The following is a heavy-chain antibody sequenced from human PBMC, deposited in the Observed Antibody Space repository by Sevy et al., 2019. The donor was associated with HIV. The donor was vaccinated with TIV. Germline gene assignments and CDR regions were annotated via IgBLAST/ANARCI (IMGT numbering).Heavy chain of an antibody. CDR1: GGSINSGSYS. V-gene: IGHV4-30-2*06. D-gene: IGHD4-17*01. CDR2: IYHTGNT. Sequence: SETLSLTCAVSGGSINSGSYSWNWIRQSPGKDLEWIGYIYHTGNTYYNPSLKSRVTISVDRSKNEFSLSLTSVTAADTAVYYCARDGGTLTTPGHFDIWGQGTMVTVSS. J-gene: IGHJ3*02. CDR3: ARDGGTLTTPGHFDI.